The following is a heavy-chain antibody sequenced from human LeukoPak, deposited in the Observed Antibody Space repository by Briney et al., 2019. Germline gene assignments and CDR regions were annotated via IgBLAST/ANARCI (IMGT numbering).Heavy chain of an antibody. D-gene: IGHD2/OR15-2a*01. CDR3: ARRGSTDY. V-gene: IGHV3-7*03. CDR1: GFSFSGYW. CDR2: IKEDGSEK. Sequence: GGSLRLSCAASGFSFSGYWMTWVRQAPGEGLEWAANIKEDGSEKYYADFVKGRFTISRDNAKNSLDLQMNSLRAEDTAVYYCARRGSTDYWGQGTLVTVSS. J-gene: IGHJ4*02.